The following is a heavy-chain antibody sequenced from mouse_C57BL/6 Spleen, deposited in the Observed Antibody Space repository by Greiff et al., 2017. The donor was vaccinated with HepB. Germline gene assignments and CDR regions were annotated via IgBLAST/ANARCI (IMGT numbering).Heavy chain of an antibody. CDR1: GFTFSSYA. V-gene: IGHV5-4*01. J-gene: IGHJ3*01. CDR3: ARDRDDYGGFAD. CDR2: ISDGGSYT. Sequence: EVKLMESGGGLVKPGGSLKLSCAASGFTFSSYAMSWVRQTPEKRLEWVATISDGGSYTYYPDNVKGRFTISRDNAKNNLYLQMSHLKSEDTAMYYCARDRDDYGGFADWGQGTLVTVSA. D-gene: IGHD2-4*01.